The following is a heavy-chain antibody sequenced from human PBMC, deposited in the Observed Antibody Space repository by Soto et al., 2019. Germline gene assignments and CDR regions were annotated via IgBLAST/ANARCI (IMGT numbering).Heavy chain of an antibody. D-gene: IGHD2-15*01. CDR3: AKVIVVVAAAGDYFDS. CDR2: ISGSGGST. J-gene: IGHJ4*02. V-gene: IGHV3-23*01. Sequence: LRLSCSASGXTFNNYAMTWVRQAPGKGLEWVSVISGSGGSTHYADSVQGRFSISRDNSKNTVYLQMNSLGVEDTALYYCAKVIVVVAAAGDYFDSWGQGTQVTVS. CDR1: GXTFNNYA.